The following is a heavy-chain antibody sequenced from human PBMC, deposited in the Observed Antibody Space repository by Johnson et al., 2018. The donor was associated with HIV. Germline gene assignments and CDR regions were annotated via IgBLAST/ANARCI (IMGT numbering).Heavy chain of an antibody. CDR1: GFTVSSNY. Sequence: VQLVDSGGGLVQPGGSLRLSCAASGFTVSSNYMSWVRQAPGKGLEWVSVIYSGGSTYYADSVKGRFTISRDNSKNTLYLQMNSLRAEDTAVYYCVTLVVAPPFDIWGQGTMVTVSS. J-gene: IGHJ3*02. CDR2: IYSGGST. V-gene: IGHV3-66*01. CDR3: VTLVVAPPFDI. D-gene: IGHD2-15*01.